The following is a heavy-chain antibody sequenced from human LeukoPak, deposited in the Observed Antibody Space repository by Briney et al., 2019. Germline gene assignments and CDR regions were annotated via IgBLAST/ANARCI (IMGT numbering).Heavy chain of an antibody. CDR2: MNPNSGNT. CDR1: GYTFTSSD. V-gene: IGHV1-8*01. D-gene: IGHD1-26*01. CDR3: ARGKWELPVPRAFDI. Sequence: PAASVKVSCKASGYTFTSSDINWVRQATGQGLEWMGWMNPNSGNTGYAQKFQGRVTMTRNTSISTVYMELSSLRSEDTAVYYCARGKWELPVPRAFDIWGQGTMITVSS. J-gene: IGHJ3*02.